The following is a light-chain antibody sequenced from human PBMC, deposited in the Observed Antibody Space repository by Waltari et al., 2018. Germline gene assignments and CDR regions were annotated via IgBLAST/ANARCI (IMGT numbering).Light chain of an antibody. CDR1: SSDGGSYNL. Sequence: QSALTQPASVSGSPGQSITISCPGTSSDGGSYNLVSWYQQHPGKAPKPVIYEVSKRPSGVSNRFSGSKSGNTASLTISGLQAEDEADYYCCSYAGSSTLVFGGGTKLTVL. V-gene: IGLV2-23*02. J-gene: IGLJ2*01. CDR3: CSYAGSSTLV. CDR2: EVS.